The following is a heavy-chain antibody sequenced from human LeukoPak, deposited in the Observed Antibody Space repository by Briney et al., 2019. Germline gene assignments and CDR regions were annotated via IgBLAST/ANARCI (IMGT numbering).Heavy chain of an antibody. D-gene: IGHD3-16*01. V-gene: IGHV3-23*01. CDR2: ISDVVAHT. J-gene: IGHJ5*02. CDR1: GFIFRNFG. Sequence: QPGGSLRLSCAASGFIFRNFGMSWIRQAPGKGLEWVSHISDVVAHTWYADSVKGRFIISRDNSNNRVFLQMNSLRPEDTALYYCPKDNYGGVYASWGQGTLVTVSS. CDR3: PKDNYGGVYAS.